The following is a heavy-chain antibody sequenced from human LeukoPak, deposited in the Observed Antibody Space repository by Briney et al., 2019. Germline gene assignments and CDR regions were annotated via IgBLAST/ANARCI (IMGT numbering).Heavy chain of an antibody. CDR2: ISSSSRYI. D-gene: IGHD6-13*01. Sequence: GGSLRLSCAASGCTFSSYSMNWVGQAPGKGVEGVSGISSSSRYIYYADSVKGPFTISRHNAMNSLSLQMNSLRAEATAVYYCAREIAAAGPYYYYGMDVWGQGTTVTVSS. CDR3: AREIAAAGPYYYYGMDV. CDR1: GCTFSSYS. J-gene: IGHJ6*02. V-gene: IGHV3-21*01.